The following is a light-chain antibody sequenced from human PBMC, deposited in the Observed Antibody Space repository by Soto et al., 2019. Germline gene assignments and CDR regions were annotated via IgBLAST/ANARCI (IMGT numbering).Light chain of an antibody. V-gene: IGLV2-14*03. CDR2: DVS. J-gene: IGLJ2*01. Sequence: QSALTQPASVSGSPGQSITISCIGSFSDVGGYNYVSWYQQHPGKAPKLVIYDVSLRPSGVSDRFSGSKSGDTASLTISGLQPEDEAEYYCSSYRGARTLVVFGGGTKVTVL. CDR3: SSYRGARTLVV. CDR1: FSDVGGYNY.